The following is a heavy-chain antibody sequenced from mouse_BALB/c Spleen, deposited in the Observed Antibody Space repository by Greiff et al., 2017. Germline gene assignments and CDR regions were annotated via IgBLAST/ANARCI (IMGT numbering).Heavy chain of an antibody. CDR2: ISSGSSTI. Sequence: DVKLVESGGGLVKPGGSLKLSCAASGFTFSSFGMHWVRQAPEKGLEWVAYISSGSSTIYYADTVKGRFTISRDNPKNTLFLQMTSLRSEDTAMYYCARMYGNYVYAMDYWGQGTSVTVSS. V-gene: IGHV5-17*02. D-gene: IGHD2-10*02. J-gene: IGHJ4*01. CDR1: GFTFSSFG. CDR3: ARMYGNYVYAMDY.